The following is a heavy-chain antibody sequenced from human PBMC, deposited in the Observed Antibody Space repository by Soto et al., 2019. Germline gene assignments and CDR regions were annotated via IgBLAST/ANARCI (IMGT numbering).Heavy chain of an antibody. J-gene: IGHJ4*02. D-gene: IGHD3-22*01. Sequence: GGSLRLSCTASGFTFGDYAMSWFRQAPGKGLEWVGFIRSKAYGGTTEYAASVKGRFTISRDDSKSIAYLQMNSLKTEDTAVYYCTRDSSPYDSSGYSYVIMDYWGQGTLVTVSS. CDR1: GFTFGDYA. V-gene: IGHV3-49*03. CDR2: IRSKAYGGTT. CDR3: TRDSSPYDSSGYSYVIMDY.